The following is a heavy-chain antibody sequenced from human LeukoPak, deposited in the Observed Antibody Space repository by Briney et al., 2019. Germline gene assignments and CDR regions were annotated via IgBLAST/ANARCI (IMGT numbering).Heavy chain of an antibody. CDR3: ARRKGPYGSGTYYDS. V-gene: IGHV3-20*04. CDR2: VSWNGAYT. D-gene: IGHD3-10*01. J-gene: IGHJ4*02. Sequence: GGSLRLSCAASGFPFDDYGMSWVRLAPGKGLEWVSGVSWNGAYTEYADSVRGRFTISRDNAKKSLYLQMNSLRVDDTALYYCARRKGPYGSGTYYDSWGQGTRVSVSS. CDR1: GFPFDDYG.